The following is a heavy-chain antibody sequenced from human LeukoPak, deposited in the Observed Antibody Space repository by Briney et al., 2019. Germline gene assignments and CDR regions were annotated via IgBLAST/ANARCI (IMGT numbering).Heavy chain of an antibody. CDR1: GFTVSSNY. V-gene: IGHV3-53*01. D-gene: IGHD1-26*01. Sequence: GGSLRLSCAASGFTVSSNYMSWVRQAPGKGLEWVSIIYGGGSTFYADSVKGRFTISRDNSKNTLYLQMNSLRAEDTAVYYYARGGSYLSAFDIWGQGTMVTVSS. J-gene: IGHJ3*02. CDR3: ARGGSYLSAFDI. CDR2: IYGGGST.